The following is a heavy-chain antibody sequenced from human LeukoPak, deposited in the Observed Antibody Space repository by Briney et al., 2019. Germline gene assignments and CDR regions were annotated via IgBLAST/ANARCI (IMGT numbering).Heavy chain of an antibody. CDR1: GFTFSSYA. J-gene: IGHJ4*02. D-gene: IGHD1-26*01. V-gene: IGHV3-30-3*01. CDR2: ISYNGSDK. Sequence: GRSLRLSCAASGFTFSSYAMHWVRQAPGKGLEWVAVISYNGSDKYYADSVKGRFTISRDNSKNTLYLQMNSLRAEDTAVYYCARGGLGAYSGSYSVASVDYWGQGTLVTVSS. CDR3: ARGGLGAYSGSYSVASVDY.